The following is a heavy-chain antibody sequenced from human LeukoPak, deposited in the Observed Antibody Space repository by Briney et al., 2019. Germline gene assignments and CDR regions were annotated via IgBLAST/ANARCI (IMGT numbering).Heavy chain of an antibody. CDR3: ARTTRTSDYGDYVGFDY. J-gene: IGHJ4*02. D-gene: IGHD4-17*01. CDR2: IYYSGST. CDR1: GGSISSYY. V-gene: IGHV4-59*12. Sequence: PSETLSLTCTVSGGSISSYYWSWIRQPPGKGLEWIGYIYYSGSTNYNPSLKSRVTISVDTSKNQFSLKLSSVTAADTAVYYCARTTRTSDYGDYVGFDYWGQGTLVTVSS.